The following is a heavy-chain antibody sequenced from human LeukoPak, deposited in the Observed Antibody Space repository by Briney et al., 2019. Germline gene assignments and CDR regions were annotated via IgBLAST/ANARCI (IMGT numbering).Heavy chain of an antibody. D-gene: IGHD3-9*01. CDR1: GGSISSSSYY. J-gene: IGHJ6*03. Sequence: SETLSLTCTVSGGSISSSSYYWGWIRQPPGKGLEWIGSIYYSGSTYYNLSLKGRVTISVDTSKNQFSLKLSSVTAADTAVYYCARELRYFDWYNDYYYYYMDVWGKGTTVTVSS. V-gene: IGHV4-39*07. CDR3: ARELRYFDWYNDYYYYYMDV. CDR2: IYYSGST.